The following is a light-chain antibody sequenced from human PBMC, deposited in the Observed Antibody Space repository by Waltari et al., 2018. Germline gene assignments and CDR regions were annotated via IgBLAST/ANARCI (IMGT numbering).Light chain of an antibody. CDR2: SNN. CDR1: SSNIGSNS. V-gene: IGLV1-44*01. Sequence: QSVLTQPPSASGTPGQRLTIPCSGSSSNIGSNSVNWYQQVPGTAPKLLIHSNNPRPSGVPDRFSGSKSGTSASLAISGLQPEDEADYYCSSRDDSLSAWVFGGGTKLTVL. CDR3: SSRDDSLSAWV. J-gene: IGLJ3*02.